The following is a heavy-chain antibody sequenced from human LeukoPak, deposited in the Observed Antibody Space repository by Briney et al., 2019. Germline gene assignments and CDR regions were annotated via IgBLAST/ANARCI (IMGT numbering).Heavy chain of an antibody. D-gene: IGHD3-16*01. CDR3: ARTGNWGAFDI. CDR2: IYTSGST. Sequence: PSETLSLTCTVSGGSISSGSYYWSWIRQPAGKGLEWIGRIYTSGSTNYNPSLKSRVTISVDTSKNQSSLKLSSVTAADTAVYCCARTGNWGAFDIWGQGTMVTVSS. J-gene: IGHJ3*02. CDR1: GGSISSGSYY. V-gene: IGHV4-61*02.